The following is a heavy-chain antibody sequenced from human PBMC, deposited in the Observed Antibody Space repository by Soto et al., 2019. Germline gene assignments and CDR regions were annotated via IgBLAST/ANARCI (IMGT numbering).Heavy chain of an antibody. CDR2: ISHDGKNK. D-gene: IGHD3-9*01. CDR1: GFTFSTFG. Sequence: QVQLVESGGGKVQAGGSLRLSCAPSGFTFSTFGMHWVRQAPGKGLEWVAVISHDGKNKFYADSLKGRVNISRDNSRNTVFLQMDSLTTEDTAVYFCAKDRLATAYYFESWGQGTLVTVSS. V-gene: IGHV3-30*18. CDR3: AKDRLATAYYFES. J-gene: IGHJ4*02.